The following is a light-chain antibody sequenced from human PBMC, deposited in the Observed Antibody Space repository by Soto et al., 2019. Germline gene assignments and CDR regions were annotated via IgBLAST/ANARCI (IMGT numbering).Light chain of an antibody. CDR1: QSLNKW. CDR2: DAS. V-gene: IGKV1-5*01. CDR3: QQYHRASIT. Sequence: DIQMTQSLSTLSASVCDRVTITCRASQSLNKWLAWYRQRPGKAPKPLMYDASTLERGVPSRFSGTGSGTEFTLTISSLKHDDFATYDCQQYHRASITFGQGTRLEIK. J-gene: IGKJ5*01.